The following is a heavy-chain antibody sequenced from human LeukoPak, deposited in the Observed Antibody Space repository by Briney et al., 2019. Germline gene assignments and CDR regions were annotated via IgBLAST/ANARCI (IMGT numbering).Heavy chain of an antibody. CDR2: IWYDGSNK. Sequence: GRSLRLSCAASGFTFSSYGMHWVRQAPGKGLEWVAVIWYDGSNKYYADSVKGRFTISRDNSKNTLYLQMNSLRAEDTAVYYCARGLDLGYFQHWGQGTLVTVSS. V-gene: IGHV3-33*01. D-gene: IGHD4-11*01. CDR1: GFTFSSYG. CDR3: ARGLDLGYFQH. J-gene: IGHJ1*01.